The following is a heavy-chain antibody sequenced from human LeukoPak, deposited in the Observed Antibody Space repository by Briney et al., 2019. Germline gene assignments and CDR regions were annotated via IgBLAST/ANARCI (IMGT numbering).Heavy chain of an antibody. D-gene: IGHD5-24*01. V-gene: IGHV6-1*01. CDR3: ARGTRDGYNPTFDY. CDR1: GDSVSTNSAA. Sequence: SQTLSLTCAISGDSVSTNSAAWNWIRQSPSRGLERLGRTYYTSKWYNDYALSMKGRITINPDTSKNQFSLQLNSVTPEDTALYYCARGTRDGYNPTFDYWGRGTLVTVSS. CDR2: TYYTSKWYN. J-gene: IGHJ4*02.